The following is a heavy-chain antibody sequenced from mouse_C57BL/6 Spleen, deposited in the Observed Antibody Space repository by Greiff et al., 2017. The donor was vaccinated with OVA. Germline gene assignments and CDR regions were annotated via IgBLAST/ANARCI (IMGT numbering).Heavy chain of an antibody. CDR1: GYTFTSYG. V-gene: IGHV1-81*01. J-gene: IGHJ1*03. CDR2: IYPRSGNT. D-gene: IGHD4-1*01. CDR3: AIDLSWDVRYFDV. Sequence: QVQLQQSGAELARPGASVKLSCKASGYTFTSYGISWVKQRTGQGLEWIGEIYPRSGNTYYNEKFKGKATLTADKSSSTAYMELRSLTSEDSAVYFCAIDLSWDVRYFDVWGTGTTVTVSS.